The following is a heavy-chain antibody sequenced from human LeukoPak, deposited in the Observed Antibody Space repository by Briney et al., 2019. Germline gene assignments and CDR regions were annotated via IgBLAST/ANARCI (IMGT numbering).Heavy chain of an antibody. V-gene: IGHV5-51*01. Sequence: GESLKISCSTSGYSFTSYWIAWVRQKPGKGPEWMGVIFPKDSDTRYSPSFERQVIISLDTSTSTAHLQWSSLEASDTAMYFCAKCRDYYDCSGFYTYDVWGQGTMVTV. CDR2: IFPKDSDT. D-gene: IGHD3-22*01. J-gene: IGHJ3*01. CDR3: AKCRDYYDCSGFYTYDV. CDR1: GYSFTSYW.